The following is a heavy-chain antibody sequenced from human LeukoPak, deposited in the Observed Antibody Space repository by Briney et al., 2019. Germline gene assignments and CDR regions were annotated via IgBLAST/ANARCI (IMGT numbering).Heavy chain of an antibody. CDR2: ISTDGRTT. CDR3: VRERTVTTVFDY. Sequence: PGGSLRLSCAASGFTFRNYWMHWVRQAPGKGLVWVSRISTDGRTTVYADSVEGRFTISRDNAKNTVYLQMDSLRADDTAVYYCVRERTVTTVFDYWGQGTLVTVSS. J-gene: IGHJ4*02. D-gene: IGHD4-17*01. V-gene: IGHV3-74*01. CDR1: GFTFRNYW.